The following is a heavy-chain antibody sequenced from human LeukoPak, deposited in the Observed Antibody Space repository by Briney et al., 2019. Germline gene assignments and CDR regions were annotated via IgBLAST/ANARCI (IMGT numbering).Heavy chain of an antibody. J-gene: IGHJ2*01. D-gene: IGHD3-22*01. CDR1: GGSISSYY. CDR3: ARDQGYYYDSSGPPDWYFDL. CDR2: IYYSGST. Sequence: SETLSLTCTVSGGSISSYYWSWIRQPPGKGLEWIGYIYYSGSTNYNPSLKSRVTISVDTSKNQFSLKLSSVTAADTAVYYCARDQGYYYDSSGPPDWYFDLSGRGTLVTVSS. V-gene: IGHV4-59*01.